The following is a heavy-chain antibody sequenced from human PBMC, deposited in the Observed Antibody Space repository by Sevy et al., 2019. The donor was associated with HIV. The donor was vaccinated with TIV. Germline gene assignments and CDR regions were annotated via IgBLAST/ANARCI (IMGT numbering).Heavy chain of an antibody. CDR1: GFTFSNAW. D-gene: IGHD6-13*01. V-gene: IGHV3-15*01. J-gene: IGHJ4*02. CDR2: IKGKSYDGTK. CDR3: TTASWSQEDYYNY. Sequence: GGSLRLSCAASGFTFSNAWMSWVRQAPGKGLEWVGLIKGKSYDGTKDYAEPGKGRFSISCDDSKNTLYLQMNSLKTADTAVYYCTTASWSQEDYYNYWGQGTLVTVSS.